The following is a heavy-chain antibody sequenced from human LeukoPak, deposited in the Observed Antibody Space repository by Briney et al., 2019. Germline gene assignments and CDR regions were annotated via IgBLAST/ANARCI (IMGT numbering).Heavy chain of an antibody. D-gene: IGHD1-26*01. CDR2: ISAYNGNT. CDR3: VYEVGASDY. CDR1: DYTFSNYG. J-gene: IGHJ4*02. Sequence: ASVKVSCKASDYTFSNYGITWVRQAPGQGLEWMGWISAYNGNTNYAQKLQGRVTMTTDTSTSTAYMELRSLRSDDTAVYYCVYEVGASDYWGQGTLVTVSS. V-gene: IGHV1-18*01.